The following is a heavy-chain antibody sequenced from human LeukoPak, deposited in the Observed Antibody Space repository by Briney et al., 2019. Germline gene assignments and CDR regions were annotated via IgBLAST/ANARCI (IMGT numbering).Heavy chain of an antibody. Sequence: GGSLRLSCAVSGFTFSSYWMSWVRQAPGKGLEWVASIRQDGGEKSYVDSVKGRFTISRDNTKNSLYLQMSSLRAEDTAVYYCARDGTAAGLYFDLWGQGTLVTVSS. D-gene: IGHD6-13*01. CDR2: IRQDGGEK. CDR3: ARDGTAAGLYFDL. J-gene: IGHJ4*01. CDR1: GFTFSSYW. V-gene: IGHV3-7*01.